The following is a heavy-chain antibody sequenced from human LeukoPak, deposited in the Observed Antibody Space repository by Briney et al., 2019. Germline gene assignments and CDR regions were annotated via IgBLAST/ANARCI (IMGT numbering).Heavy chain of an antibody. D-gene: IGHD3-10*01. V-gene: IGHV4-34*01. CDR2: INHSGST. CDR1: GGSFSGYY. CDR3: ARLRALLWFGELSYNWFDP. J-gene: IGHJ5*02. Sequence: SETLSLTCAVYGGSFSGYYWSWIRQPPGKGLEWIGEINHSGSTNYNPSLKSRVTISVDTSKNQFSLKLSSVTAADTAVYYCARLRALLWFGELSYNWFDPWGQGTLVTVSS.